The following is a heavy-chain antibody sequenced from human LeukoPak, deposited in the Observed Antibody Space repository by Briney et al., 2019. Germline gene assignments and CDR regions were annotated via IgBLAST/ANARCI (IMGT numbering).Heavy chain of an antibody. Sequence: ASVKVSCKASGYTFTSYDINWVRQATGQGLEWMGWMNPNSGNTGYAQTFQGRVTITRNTSISTAYMELSSLRSEDTAVYYCARGPMGVPAAIDYYYYMDVWGKGTTVTVSS. D-gene: IGHD2-2*02. V-gene: IGHV1-8*03. CDR3: ARGPMGVPAAIDYYYYMDV. CDR1: GYTFTSYD. CDR2: MNPNSGNT. J-gene: IGHJ6*03.